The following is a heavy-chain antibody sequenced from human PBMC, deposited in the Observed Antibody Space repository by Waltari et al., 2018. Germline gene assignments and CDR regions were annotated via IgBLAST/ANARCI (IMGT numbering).Heavy chain of an antibody. CDR3: ARHVGSVRSHYFDY. J-gene: IGHJ4*02. D-gene: IGHD3-10*02. CDR2: IYHSGST. Sequence: QVQLQESGPGLVKPSEPLSLTCAVSGYSISSGYYWGWIRQPPGKGLEWIGSIYHSGSTYYNPPLKSRVTISVDTSKDQFSLKLSSVTAADTAVYYCARHVGSVRSHYFDYWGQGTLVTVSS. V-gene: IGHV4-38-2*01. CDR1: GYSISSGYY.